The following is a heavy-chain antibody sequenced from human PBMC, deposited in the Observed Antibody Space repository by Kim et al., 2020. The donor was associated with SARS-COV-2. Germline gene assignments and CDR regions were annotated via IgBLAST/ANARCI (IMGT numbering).Heavy chain of an antibody. J-gene: IGHJ5*02. CDR3: ARVGMNSSGWFTSPGWFDP. CDR2: IYYSGST. V-gene: IGHV4-61*01. CDR1: GGSVSSGSYY. D-gene: IGHD6-19*01. Sequence: SETLSLTCTVSGGSVSSGSYYWSWIRQPPGKGLEWIGYIYYSGSTNYNPSLKSRVTISVDTSKNQFSLKLSSVTAADTAVYYCARVGMNSSGWFTSPGWFDPWGQGPLVTVSS.